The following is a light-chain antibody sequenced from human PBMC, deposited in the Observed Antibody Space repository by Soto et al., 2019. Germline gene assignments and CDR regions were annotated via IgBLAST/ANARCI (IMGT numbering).Light chain of an antibody. CDR1: SSNIGSNT. V-gene: IGLV1-44*01. CDR3: AAWDDSLNGYV. CDR2: SNN. J-gene: IGLJ1*01. Sequence: VLTQPPSASGSPGQRVTISCSGSSSNIGSNTVNWYQQLPGTAPKLLIYSNNQRPSGVPDRFSGSKSGTSASLAISGLQSEDEADYYCAAWDDSLNGYVFGTGTKLTVL.